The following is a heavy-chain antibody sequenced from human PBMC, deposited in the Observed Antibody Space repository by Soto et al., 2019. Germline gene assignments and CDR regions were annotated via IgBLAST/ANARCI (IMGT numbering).Heavy chain of an antibody. CDR3: ARDSDSGSYYLRNYFDY. CDR2: INAGNGNT. D-gene: IGHD1-26*01. CDR1: GYTFTSYA. V-gene: IGHV1-3*01. Sequence: WASVKVSFKASGYTFTSYAMHWVRQAPGQRLEWMGWINAGNGNTKYSQKFQGRVTITRDTSASTAYMELSSLRSEDTAVYYCARDSDSGSYYLRNYFDYWGQGTLVTVSS. J-gene: IGHJ4*02.